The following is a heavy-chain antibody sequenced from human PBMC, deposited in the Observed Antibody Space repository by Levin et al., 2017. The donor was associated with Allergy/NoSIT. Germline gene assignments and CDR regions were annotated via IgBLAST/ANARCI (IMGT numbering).Heavy chain of an antibody. Sequence: PGGSLRLSCAVSGFSLSSYAMSWVRQSPGKGLEWMGGIDSGGGYTPYADSVKGRITISKDNSKNTVWLQMNSLRGEDTAVYYCAKDHQSGLGAYSLGNFDYWGRGTLVTVSS. CDR1: GFSLSSYA. D-gene: IGHD3-16*01. J-gene: IGHJ4*02. CDR3: AKDHQSGLGAYSLGNFDY. CDR2: IDSGGGYT. V-gene: IGHV3-23*01.